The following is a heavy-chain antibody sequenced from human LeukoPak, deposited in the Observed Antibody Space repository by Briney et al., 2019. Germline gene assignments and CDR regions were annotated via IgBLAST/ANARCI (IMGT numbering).Heavy chain of an antibody. CDR2: LYYSGTT. J-gene: IGHJ4*02. Sequence: SETLSLTCTVSGASIISNSYYWGWIRQSPGKGLEWIGSLYYSGTTYYNPSLKTRVTMSVDTSRNQFSLNLKSVTAADMAVYFCARNGEYVHYWGQGLLVTVSS. CDR3: ARNGEYVHY. V-gene: IGHV4-39*01. CDR1: GASIISNSYY. D-gene: IGHD4-17*01.